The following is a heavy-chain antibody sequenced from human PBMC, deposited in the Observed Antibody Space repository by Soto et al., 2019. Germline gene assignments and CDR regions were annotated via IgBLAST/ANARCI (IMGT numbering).Heavy chain of an antibody. V-gene: IGHV1-58*01. CDR2: IVVGSGNT. D-gene: IGHD5-18*01. CDR1: GFTFTSSA. CDR3: APDLTRYSYGPVD. Sequence: SVQVSCKASGFTFTSSAVQWVRQARGQRLEWIGWIVVGSGNTNYAQKFQERVTITRDMSTSTAYMELSSLRSEDTAVYYCAPDLTRYSYGPVDWVQGTLGTGSS. J-gene: IGHJ4*02.